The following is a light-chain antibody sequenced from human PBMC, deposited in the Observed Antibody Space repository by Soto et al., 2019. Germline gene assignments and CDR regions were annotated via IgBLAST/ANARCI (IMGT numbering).Light chain of an antibody. J-gene: IGKJ3*01. CDR2: LGS. V-gene: IGKV2-28*01. CDR3: IQALQTPPT. CDR1: QSLLHSNGYNY. Sequence: DIVMTQSPLSLPVTPGEPASISCRSSQSLLHSNGYNYLDWYLQKPGQSPQLLIYLGSNRASGVPDRFSGSGSGTDFTMKISRVEAEDVGVYYCIQALQTPPTFGPGTKVDSK.